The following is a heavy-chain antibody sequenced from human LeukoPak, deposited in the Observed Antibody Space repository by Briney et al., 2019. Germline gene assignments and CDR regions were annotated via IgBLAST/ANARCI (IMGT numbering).Heavy chain of an antibody. Sequence: SVKVSCKASGGTFSNYAISWVRQAPGQGLEWMGGITPIFATPSYAQKFQGRVTITADESTSTAYMELSGLRSEDTAVYYCARWAGYCRITNCYSAFDYWGQGTLVTDSS. CDR1: GGTFSNYA. CDR3: ARWAGYCRITNCYSAFDY. CDR2: ITPIFATP. J-gene: IGHJ4*02. D-gene: IGHD2-2*02. V-gene: IGHV1-69*01.